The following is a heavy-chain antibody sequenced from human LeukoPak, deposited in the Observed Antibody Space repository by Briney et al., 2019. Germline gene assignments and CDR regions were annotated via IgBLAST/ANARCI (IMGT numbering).Heavy chain of an antibody. D-gene: IGHD3-22*01. V-gene: IGHV5-51*01. CDR3: ARRDYYDSSGYYSAAFDI. Sequence: GESLKISCKGSGYSFTTYWIAWVRQMPGKGLEWMGIIYPGDSDTRYSPSFQGQVTISADKSISTAYLQWSSLKASDTAMYYCARRDYYDSSGYYSAAFDIWGQGTMVTVSS. CDR1: GYSFTTYW. CDR2: IYPGDSDT. J-gene: IGHJ3*02.